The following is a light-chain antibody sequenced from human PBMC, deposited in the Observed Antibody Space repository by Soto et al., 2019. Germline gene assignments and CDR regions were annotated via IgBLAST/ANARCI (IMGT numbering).Light chain of an antibody. CDR2: DAS. V-gene: IGKV3D-20*01. CDR3: QQYGSSPIT. CDR1: QSVSSSY. J-gene: IGKJ5*01. Sequence: EIVLTQSPATLSLSPGERATLSCGASQSVSSSYLAWYQQKPGLATRLLIYDASSRATGIPDRFSGSGSGTDFTLTISRLEPEDVAVYYCQQYGSSPITFGQGTRLEIK.